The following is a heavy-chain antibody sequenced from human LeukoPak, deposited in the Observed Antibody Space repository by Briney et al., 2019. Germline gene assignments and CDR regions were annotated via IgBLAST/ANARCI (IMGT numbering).Heavy chain of an antibody. J-gene: IGHJ4*02. D-gene: IGHD3-22*01. CDR2: ISGSGFST. CDR1: GFTFSNYA. CDR3: ARGRSSGPYFFDY. Sequence: GGSLRLSCTASGFTFSNYAISWVRQAPGKGLEWVSSISGSGFSTYYADSVKGRFTISRDNSKNTLYLQMNSLRADDTAVYYCARGRSSGPYFFDYWGQGTLVTVSS. V-gene: IGHV3-23*01.